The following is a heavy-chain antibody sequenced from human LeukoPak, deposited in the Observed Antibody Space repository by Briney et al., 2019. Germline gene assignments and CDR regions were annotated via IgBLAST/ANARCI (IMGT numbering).Heavy chain of an antibody. V-gene: IGHV1-2*02. Sequence: ASVKVSCKASGYTFTSSYMHWVRQAPGQGLQWMGIINPSDGSTNYAQKFQGRVTMTRDTSISTAYMELSRLRSDDTAVYYCARAGRDYGTSRYYYYYMDVWGKGTTVTVSS. CDR3: ARAGRDYGTSRYYYYYMDV. D-gene: IGHD4/OR15-4a*01. CDR1: GYTFTSSY. CDR2: INPSDGST. J-gene: IGHJ6*03.